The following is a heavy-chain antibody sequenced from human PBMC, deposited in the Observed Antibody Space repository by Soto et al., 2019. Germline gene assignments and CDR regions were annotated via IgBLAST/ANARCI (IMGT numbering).Heavy chain of an antibody. Sequence: LRLSCAASGFTFRSYGIHWVRQAPGKGLEWVALIWFDGSKKYYVDSVKGRFAVSRDNSKNTLYLQMNSLGVEDTAVYYCARDRLVPYGYGMDVWGQGTTVTVSS. CDR2: IWFDGSKK. CDR3: ARDRLVPYGYGMDV. J-gene: IGHJ6*02. D-gene: IGHD2-2*01. V-gene: IGHV3-33*01. CDR1: GFTFRSYG.